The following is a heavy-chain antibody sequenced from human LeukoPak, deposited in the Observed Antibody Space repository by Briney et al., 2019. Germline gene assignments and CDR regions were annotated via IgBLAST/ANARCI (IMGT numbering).Heavy chain of an antibody. CDR3: ARVPGRWGVSAYGDYFDY. J-gene: IGHJ4*02. Sequence: GGSLRLSCAASGFTFSSYGMHWVRQAPGKGLEWVAVISYDGSNKYYADSVKGRFTVSRDNSKNTVSLQLNSLRVADTAVYFCARVPGRWGVSAYGDYFDYWGQGTLVTVSS. V-gene: IGHV3-30*03. CDR1: GFTFSSYG. CDR2: ISYDGSNK. D-gene: IGHD5-12*01.